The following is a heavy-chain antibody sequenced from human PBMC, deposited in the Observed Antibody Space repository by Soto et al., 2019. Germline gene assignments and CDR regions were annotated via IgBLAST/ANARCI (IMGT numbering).Heavy chain of an antibody. D-gene: IGHD5-12*01. J-gene: IGHJ4*02. Sequence: SETLSLTCTVSGVSISSGGYYWSWIRQHPGKGLEWIGYIYYSGSTYYNPSLKSRVTISVDTSKNQFSLKLSSVTAADTAVYYCASGAVEMATIWGPIDYWGQGTLVTVSS. CDR1: GVSISSGGYY. CDR3: ASGAVEMATIWGPIDY. V-gene: IGHV4-31*03. CDR2: IYYSGST.